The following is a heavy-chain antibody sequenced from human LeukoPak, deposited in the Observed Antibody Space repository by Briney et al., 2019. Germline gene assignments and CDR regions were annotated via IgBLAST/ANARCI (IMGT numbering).Heavy chain of an antibody. V-gene: IGHV1-8*01. CDR2: MNPKSGNT. J-gene: IGHJ3*02. CDR3: ARGQPGYYGSSGYSDAFDI. CDR1: GYTFTSYD. D-gene: IGHD3-22*01. Sequence: ASVKVSCKASGYTFTSYDINWVRQATGQGLEWMGWMNPKSGNTGYAQKFQGRVTMTRNTSISTAYMELSSLRSEDTAVYYCARGQPGYYGSSGYSDAFDIWGQGTMVTVSS.